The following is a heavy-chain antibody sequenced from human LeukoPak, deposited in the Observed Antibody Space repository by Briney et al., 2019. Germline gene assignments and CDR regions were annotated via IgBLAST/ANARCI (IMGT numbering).Heavy chain of an antibody. CDR2: FDPEDGET. D-gene: IGHD3-22*01. CDR1: GYSLTELS. Sequence: ASVKVSCKVSGYSLTELSMHWVRQAPGKGLEWMGGFDPEDGETIYAQKFQGRVTMTEDTSTDTAYMELSSLRSEDTAVYYCASPNYYDSSGYFRGLDVWGQGTTVAVSS. J-gene: IGHJ6*02. V-gene: IGHV1-24*01. CDR3: ASPNYYDSSGYFRGLDV.